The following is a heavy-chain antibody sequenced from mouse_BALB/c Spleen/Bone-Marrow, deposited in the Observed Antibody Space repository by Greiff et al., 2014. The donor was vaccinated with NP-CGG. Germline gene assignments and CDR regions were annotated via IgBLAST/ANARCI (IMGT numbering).Heavy chain of an antibody. Sequence: QVHVKQSGAELAKPGASVKMSCKASGYTFTSYWMHWVKQRPGQGLEWIGYIDPSTGYTEYNRKFKDKATLTADKSSSTAYMQLSSLTSEDSAVYYCARWGDDGTFDYWGQGTTLTVSS. CDR2: IDPSTGYT. J-gene: IGHJ2*01. CDR3: ARWGDDGTFDY. D-gene: IGHD2-12*01. CDR1: GYTFTSYW. V-gene: IGHV1-7*01.